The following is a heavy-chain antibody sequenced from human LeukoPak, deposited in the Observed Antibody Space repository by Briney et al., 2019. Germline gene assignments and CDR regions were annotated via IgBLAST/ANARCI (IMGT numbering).Heavy chain of an antibody. D-gene: IGHD2-15*01. V-gene: IGHV5-51*01. CDR1: GYSFTSYW. CDR2: IYPGDSDT. J-gene: IGHJ5*02. Sequence: GESLKISCKGSGYSFTSYWIGWVRQMPGKGLEGMGIIYPGDSDTRYSPSFQGQVTISAAKSISTAYLQWSSLKASDTAMYYCARLRDGLGYCSGGSCYLTPNWFDPWGQGTLVTVSS. CDR3: ARLRDGLGYCSGGSCYLTPNWFDP.